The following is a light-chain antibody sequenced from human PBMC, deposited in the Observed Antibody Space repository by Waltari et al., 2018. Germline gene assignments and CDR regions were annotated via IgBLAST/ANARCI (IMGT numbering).Light chain of an antibody. V-gene: IGLV1-47*01. CDR2: RNN. Sequence: QSVLTQPPSASGTPGQRVTISCSGSSPNIGRDFLSWYQQLPGTAPKLLVYRNNQRPSGVPDRFSGSKSGTSASLAISGLRSEDEADYYCAAWDDSLSGPGVFGGGTKLTVL. CDR1: SPNIGRDF. J-gene: IGLJ3*02. CDR3: AAWDDSLSGPGV.